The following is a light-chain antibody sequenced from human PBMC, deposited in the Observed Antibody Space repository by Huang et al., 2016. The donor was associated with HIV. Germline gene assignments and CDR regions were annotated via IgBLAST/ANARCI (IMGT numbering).Light chain of an antibody. Sequence: EIVMTQSPATLSVSPGERATLSCRASQSISSNLAWYQQKPGQAPRLLMYGASTRATGIPATLSGSGSGTEFTLTISSLQSEDFAVYYCQQYDNWPPLTFGGGTKVEIK. CDR3: QQYDNWPPLT. CDR1: QSISSN. V-gene: IGKV3D-15*01. CDR2: GAS. J-gene: IGKJ4*01.